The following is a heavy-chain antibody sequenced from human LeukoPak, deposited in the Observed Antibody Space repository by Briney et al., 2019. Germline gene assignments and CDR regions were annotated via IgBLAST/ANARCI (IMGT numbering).Heavy chain of an antibody. CDR3: ARGFPAWG. CDR2: MNPNSGNT. Sequence: RASVKVSCKASGGTFSSYAISWVRQAPGQGLEWMGWMNPNSGNTGYAQKFQGRVTMTRNTSISTAYMELSSLRSEDTAVYYCARGFPAWGWGQGTLVTVSS. V-gene: IGHV1-8*02. J-gene: IGHJ4*02. D-gene: IGHD2/OR15-2a*01. CDR1: GGTFSSYA.